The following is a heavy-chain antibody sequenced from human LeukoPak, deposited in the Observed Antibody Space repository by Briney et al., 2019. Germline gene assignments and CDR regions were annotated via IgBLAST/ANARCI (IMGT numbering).Heavy chain of an antibody. CDR1: GFTFSSHS. Sequence: PGGSLRLSCAGSGFTFSSHSINWVRQAPGKGLEWVSSISSSSSFRYYADSVRGRFTISRDNAKNSVYLQVNSLRAEDTAVYYCARNVPHYGDYSAANYYYYGMDVWGQGTTVTVSS. CDR2: ISSSSSFR. D-gene: IGHD4-17*01. V-gene: IGHV3-21*01. CDR3: ARNVPHYGDYSAANYYYYGMDV. J-gene: IGHJ6*02.